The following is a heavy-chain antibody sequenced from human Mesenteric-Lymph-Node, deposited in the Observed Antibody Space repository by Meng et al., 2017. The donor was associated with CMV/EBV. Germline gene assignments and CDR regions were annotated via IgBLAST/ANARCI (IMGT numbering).Heavy chain of an antibody. D-gene: IGHD2-8*01. J-gene: IGHJ3*02. CDR3: ARDSCTNGVCLDAFDI. CDR2: IYHSGGT. V-gene: IGHV4-38-2*02. Sequence: SETLSLTCTVSGYSISSGYYWGWIRQPPGKGLEWIGSIYHSGGTYYNPSLKSRVTISVDTSKNQFSLKLSSVTAADTAVYYCARDSCTNGVCLDAFDIWGQGTMVTVSS. CDR1: GYSISSGYY.